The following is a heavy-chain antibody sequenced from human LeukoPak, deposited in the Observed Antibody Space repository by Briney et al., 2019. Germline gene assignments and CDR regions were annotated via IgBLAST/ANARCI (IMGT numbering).Heavy chain of an antibody. Sequence: GGSLRLSCAASGFTFDDYTMHWVRQAPGKGLEWVSLISWDGGSTYYADSVKGRFTISRDNSKNSLYLQTNSLRTEDTALYYCAKDNWRGYCSGGSCSYYFDYWGQGTLVTVSS. J-gene: IGHJ4*02. CDR2: ISWDGGST. CDR1: GFTFDDYT. CDR3: AKDNWRGYCSGGSCSYYFDY. D-gene: IGHD2-15*01. V-gene: IGHV3-43*01.